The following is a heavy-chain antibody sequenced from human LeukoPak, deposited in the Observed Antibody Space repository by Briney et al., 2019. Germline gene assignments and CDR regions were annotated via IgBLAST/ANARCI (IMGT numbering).Heavy chain of an antibody. CDR2: IRSKAYGGTT. CDR1: GFTFGDYA. V-gene: IGHV3-49*04. Sequence: GGSLRLSCTASGFTFGDYAMSWVRQAPGKGLEWVGFIRSKAYGGTTQYAASVKGRFSISRDDSKSTAYLQMSSLKTEDTAVYYCTRVRSGNDFDYWGQGTLVTVSS. J-gene: IGHJ4*02. CDR3: TRVRSGNDFDY. D-gene: IGHD3-10*01.